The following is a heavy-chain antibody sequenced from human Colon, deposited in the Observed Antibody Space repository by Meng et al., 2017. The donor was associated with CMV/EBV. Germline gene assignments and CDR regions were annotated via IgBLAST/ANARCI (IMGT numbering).Heavy chain of an antibody. Sequence: SGVTFSSHWMHWVRQAPGNGLVWLSRISPDQRTTTYADSVRGRFTISRDNAKNTLYLQMNSLRAEDTAVYYCARDTSLGGTGPHFDSWGQGTLVTVSS. J-gene: IGHJ4*02. CDR1: GVTFSSHW. D-gene: IGHD2-8*02. V-gene: IGHV3-74*01. CDR3: ARDTSLGGTGPHFDS. CDR2: ISPDQRTT.